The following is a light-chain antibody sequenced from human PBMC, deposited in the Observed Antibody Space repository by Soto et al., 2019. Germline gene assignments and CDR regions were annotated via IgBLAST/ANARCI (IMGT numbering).Light chain of an antibody. Sequence: EVVLTQSPGTLSLSPGERATLSCRASQSVDTFLVWYQQKPGQAPRLLIFGASSRATGIPDRFSGSGSGTDFTLTISRLEPEDFAVYYCQEYGTSRTFGQGTKVDIK. J-gene: IGKJ1*01. CDR1: QSVDTF. CDR3: QEYGTSRT. CDR2: GAS. V-gene: IGKV3-20*01.